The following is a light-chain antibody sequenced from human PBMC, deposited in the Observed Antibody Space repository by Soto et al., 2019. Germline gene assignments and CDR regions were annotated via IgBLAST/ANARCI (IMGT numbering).Light chain of an antibody. CDR1: SGDVGSYNL. V-gene: IGLV2-23*01. CDR2: EGT. J-gene: IGLJ2*01. Sequence: QSALTQPASVSGSPRQSITISCTGSSGDVGSYNLVSWNQQYPGKAPKLIISEGTKRPSGVSDRFSGSKSGNTASLTISGLQAEDEADYYCCSYAGSNSVLFGGGTKLTVL. CDR3: CSYAGSNSVL.